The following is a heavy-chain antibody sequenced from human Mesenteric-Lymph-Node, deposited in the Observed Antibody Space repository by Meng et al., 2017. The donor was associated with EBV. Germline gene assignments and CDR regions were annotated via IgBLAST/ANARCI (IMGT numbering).Heavy chain of an antibody. CDR3: ARALSRSTNSYFDY. D-gene: IGHD2-2*01. CDR2: IYYTGST. Sequence: QLQLQESGPGLVKFSATLSLTCTVSGGSISSSSYHWGLIRQPPGKGLEWIGNIYYTGSTYYNPSLKSRVTISVDTSKNQFSLRVTSVTAADTAVYYCARALSRSTNSYFDYWGQGTLVTVSS. CDR1: GGSISSSSYH. V-gene: IGHV4-39*07. J-gene: IGHJ4*02.